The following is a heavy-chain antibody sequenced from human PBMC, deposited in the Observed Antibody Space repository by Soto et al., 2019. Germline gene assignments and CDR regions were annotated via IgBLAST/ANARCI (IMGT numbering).Heavy chain of an antibody. CDR3: AREGRQWLAPKLYDY. V-gene: IGHV1-3*01. J-gene: IGHJ4*02. Sequence: QVPLVQSGAEVKKPGASVKVSCKASGYTFTSYAMHWVRQAPGQRLEWMGWINAGNGNTKYSQKFQGRVTITRDTSASTAYMELSSLRSEDTAVYYCAREGRQWLAPKLYDYWGQGTLVTVSS. D-gene: IGHD6-19*01. CDR2: INAGNGNT. CDR1: GYTFTSYA.